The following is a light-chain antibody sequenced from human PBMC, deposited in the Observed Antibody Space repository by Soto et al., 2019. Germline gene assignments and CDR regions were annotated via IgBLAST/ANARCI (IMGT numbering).Light chain of an antibody. V-gene: IGLV2-14*01. CDR2: EVG. Sequence: QSALTQPASVSGSPGQSITISCTGTSSDVGGYNYVSWYQQHPGKAPKLMIYEVGNRPSGVSNRFSGSKSGNTASLTISGLQAEDEAEYYGSSYTSSSTRVVFGGGTKLTVL. J-gene: IGLJ2*01. CDR3: SSYTSSSTRVV. CDR1: SSDVGGYNY.